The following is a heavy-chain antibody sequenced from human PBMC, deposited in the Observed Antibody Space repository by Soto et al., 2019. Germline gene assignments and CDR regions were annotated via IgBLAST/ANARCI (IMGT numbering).Heavy chain of an antibody. CDR1: GGSISSYY. CDR2: IYYSGST. J-gene: IGHJ5*02. Sequence: XGTLSLTCTVSGGSISSYYWSWIRQPPGKGLEYIGYIYYSGSTNYNPPLKSRVTISVDTSKKQFSLKLSSVTAADTAVYYCARSLYSGSYTNWFDPWGQGTLVTVPS. CDR3: ARSLYSGSYTNWFDP. D-gene: IGHD1-26*01. V-gene: IGHV4-59*01.